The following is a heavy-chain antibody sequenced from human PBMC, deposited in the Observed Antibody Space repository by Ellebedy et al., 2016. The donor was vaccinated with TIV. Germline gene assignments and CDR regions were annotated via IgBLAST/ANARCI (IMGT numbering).Heavy chain of an antibody. Sequence: PGGSLRLSCAASGFTFSSYAMHWVRQAPGKGLEWAAHISSDGSNKHYADSVKGRFTISRANSMNTLYLEMHSMRAEDTAVYYCARDLDKSSGWDGGAAYWGQGTLVTVSS. V-gene: IGHV3-30-3*01. CDR2: ISSDGSNK. CDR1: GFTFSSYA. D-gene: IGHD6-19*01. J-gene: IGHJ4*02. CDR3: ARDLDKSSGWDGGAAY.